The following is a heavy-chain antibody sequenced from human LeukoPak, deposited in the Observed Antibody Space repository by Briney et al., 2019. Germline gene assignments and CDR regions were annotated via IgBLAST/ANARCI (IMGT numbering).Heavy chain of an antibody. CDR3: AGSGQDCSGGSCYSNY. Sequence: KTSETLSLTCAVYGGSFSGYYWSWIRQPPGKGLEWIGEINHSGSTNYNPSLKSRVTISVDTSKNQFSLKLSSVTAADTAVYYCAGSGQDCSGGSCYSNYWGQGTLVTVSS. CDR1: GGSFSGYY. D-gene: IGHD2-15*01. J-gene: IGHJ4*02. V-gene: IGHV4-34*01. CDR2: INHSGST.